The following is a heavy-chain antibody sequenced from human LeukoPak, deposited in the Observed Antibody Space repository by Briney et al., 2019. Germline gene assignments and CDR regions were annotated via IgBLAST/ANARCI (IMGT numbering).Heavy chain of an antibody. J-gene: IGHJ3*02. CDR1: GFTFNRYA. CDR3: AKAYSTYSSGYPDAFDM. CDR2: IRYDGSEK. D-gene: IGHD5-18*01. V-gene: IGHV3-30*02. Sequence: GGSLRLSCAASGFTFNRYAMHWVRQAPGKRLEWVTFIRYDGSEKYYVDSVKGRFTISRDNFKRTLYLQMSSLRDEDTARYYCAKAYSTYSSGYPDAFDMWGHGTMVIVSS.